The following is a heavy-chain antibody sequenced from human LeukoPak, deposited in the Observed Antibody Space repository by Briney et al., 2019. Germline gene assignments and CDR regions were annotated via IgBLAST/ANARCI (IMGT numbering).Heavy chain of an antibody. J-gene: IGHJ4*02. CDR3: ARGPSWGARHVY. V-gene: IGHV4-34*01. D-gene: IGHD1-26*01. CDR1: GGSFSGYY. CDR2: INHRGST. Sequence: SETLSLSCAVYGGSFSGYYWSWIRQPPGKGLEWIGEINHRGSTNYNPSLKSRVTISLDTSENQFSLKLSSVTAADTAVYYCARGPSWGARHVYWGQGTLVTVSS.